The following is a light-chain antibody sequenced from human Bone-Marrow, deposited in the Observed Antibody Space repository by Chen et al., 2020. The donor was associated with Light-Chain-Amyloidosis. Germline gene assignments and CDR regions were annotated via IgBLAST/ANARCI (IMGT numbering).Light chain of an antibody. V-gene: IGLV3-21*02. CDR1: NIGSTS. J-gene: IGLJ3*02. CDR2: DDS. CDR3: QVWDRSSDRTV. Sequence: SYVLTQPSSVSVAPGQTATIACGGNNIGSTSVHWYQQTPGQAPLLVVYDDSDRPSGIPERLSGSNSGNTATLPISRVEAGDEADYYCQVWDRSSDRTVFGGVTKLTVL.